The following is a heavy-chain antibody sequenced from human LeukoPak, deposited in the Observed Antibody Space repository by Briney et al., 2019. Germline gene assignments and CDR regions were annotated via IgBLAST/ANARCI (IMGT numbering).Heavy chain of an antibody. CDR1: GGTFSSYA. D-gene: IGHD3-3*01. Sequence: SVKVSCKASGGTFSSYAISWVRQAPGQGLEWMGGIIPIFGTANYAQKFQGRVTITADESTSTAYMELSSLRSEDTAVYYCAREISFGRFLNAFDIWGQGTTVTVSS. CDR3: AREISFGRFLNAFDI. V-gene: IGHV1-69*01. CDR2: IIPIFGTA. J-gene: IGHJ3*02.